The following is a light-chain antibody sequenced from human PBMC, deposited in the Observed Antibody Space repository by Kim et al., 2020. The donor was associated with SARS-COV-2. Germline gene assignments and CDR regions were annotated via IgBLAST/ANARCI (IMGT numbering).Light chain of an antibody. CDR1: ALPKQY. CDR2: KDS. J-gene: IGLJ2*01. CDR3: QSADSRGTYVV. V-gene: IGLV3-25*03. Sequence: SYELTQPPSVSVSPGQTARITCSGDALPKQYAYWYQQKPGQAPVLVIYKDSERASGIPERFSGSSSGTTVTLTISGVQAEDEADYYCQSADSRGTYVVFG.